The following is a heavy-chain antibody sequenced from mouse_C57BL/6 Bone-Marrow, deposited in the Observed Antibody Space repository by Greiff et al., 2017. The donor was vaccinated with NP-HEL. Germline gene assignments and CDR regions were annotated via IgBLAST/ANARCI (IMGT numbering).Heavy chain of an antibody. CDR1: GFTFSSYT. J-gene: IGHJ4*01. Sequence: EVKLVESGGGLVKPGGSLKLSCAASGFTFSSYTMSWVRQTPEKRLEWVATISGGGGNTYYPDSVKGRFTISRDNAKNTLYLQMSSLRSEDTALYYCARHLGYYGYDGGAMDYWGQGTSVTVSS. CDR2: ISGGGGNT. CDR3: ARHLGYYGYDGGAMDY. D-gene: IGHD2-2*01. V-gene: IGHV5-9*01.